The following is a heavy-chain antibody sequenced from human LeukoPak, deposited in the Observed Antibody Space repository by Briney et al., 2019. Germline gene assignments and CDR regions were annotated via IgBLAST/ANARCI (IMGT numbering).Heavy chain of an antibody. D-gene: IGHD3-22*01. CDR1: GGTFISYA. CDR3: ARGGNYYDSSGYYMDY. Sequence: ASVKVSCKASGGTFISYAISWVRQAPGQGLEWMGGIIPIFGTANYAQKFQGRVTITADESTSTAYMELSSLRSEDTAVYYCARGGNYYDSSGYYMDYWGQGTLVTVSS. J-gene: IGHJ4*02. CDR2: IIPIFGTA. V-gene: IGHV1-69*13.